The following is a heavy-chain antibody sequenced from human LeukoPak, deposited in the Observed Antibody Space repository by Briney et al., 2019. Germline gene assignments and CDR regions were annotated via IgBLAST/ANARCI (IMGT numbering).Heavy chain of an antibody. Sequence: GESLKISCKGSGYSFTSYWIGWVRQMPGKGLEWMGIIYPGDSDARYSPSFQGQVTISADKSISTAYLQWSSLKASDTAMYYCARQGYYGASPYYFDYWGQGTLVTVSS. J-gene: IGHJ4*02. V-gene: IGHV5-51*01. CDR1: GYSFTSYW. CDR2: IYPGDSDA. CDR3: ARQGYYGASPYYFDY. D-gene: IGHD3-3*01.